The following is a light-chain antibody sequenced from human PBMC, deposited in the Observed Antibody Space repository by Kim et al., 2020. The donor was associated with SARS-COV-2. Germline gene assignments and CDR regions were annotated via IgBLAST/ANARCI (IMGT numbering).Light chain of an antibody. Sequence: SSELTQDPAVSVALGQAVSITCQGNSLGMYYASWYQQKPGQAPVIVIHGKDIRPSGIPDRFSASSSGNRASLTITGAQADDEADSYCSSRDSSGTRLVFG. CDR1: SLGMYY. CDR2: GKD. J-gene: IGLJ3*02. CDR3: SSRDSSGTRLV. V-gene: IGLV3-19*01.